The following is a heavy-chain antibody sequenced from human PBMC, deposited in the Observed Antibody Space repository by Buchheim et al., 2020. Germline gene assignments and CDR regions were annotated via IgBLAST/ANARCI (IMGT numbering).Heavy chain of an antibody. CDR3: VRDLSWAFDF. CDR1: GFAFSYFS. D-gene: IGHD3-10*01. CDR2: INSISKTI. V-gene: IGHV3-48*02. J-gene: IGHJ4*02. Sequence: EVQLVESGGGLVQPGGSLRLSCAASGFAFSYFSMNWVRQAPGKGLDWVAYINSISKTIRYADSVEGRFTIPRDDAKTSLFLQMNSLRDEDTAVYYCVRDLSWAFDFWGQGTL.